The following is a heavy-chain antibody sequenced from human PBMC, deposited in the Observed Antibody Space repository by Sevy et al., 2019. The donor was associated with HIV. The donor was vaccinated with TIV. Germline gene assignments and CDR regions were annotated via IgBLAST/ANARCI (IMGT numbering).Heavy chain of an antibody. V-gene: IGHV3-21*04. CDR2: ISSGSSYI. CDR1: GFTFSYYD. Sequence: GGSLRLSCAASGFTFSYYDMNWVRQAPGKGLEWVSSISSGSSYILYADSVKGRFTISRDNAKNSLSLQMNSLRAEDTAVYYCESPLNYYDSPSAYWGQGTLVTVSS. J-gene: IGHJ4*02. D-gene: IGHD3-22*01. CDR3: ESPLNYYDSPSAY.